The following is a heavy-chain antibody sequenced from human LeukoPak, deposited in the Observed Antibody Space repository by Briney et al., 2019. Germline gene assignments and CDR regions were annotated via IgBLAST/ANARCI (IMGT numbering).Heavy chain of an antibody. Sequence: SGGSLRLSCAASGFTFSSYAMSWVRQAPGKGLEWVSAISGSGGSTYYADSVKGRFTISRDNSKNTLYLQMNSLRPEDTAVYYCARGLHGYYYYGMDVWGQGTTVTVSS. D-gene: IGHD5-18*01. CDR2: ISGSGGST. CDR1: GFTFSSYA. CDR3: ARGLHGYYYYGMDV. J-gene: IGHJ6*02. V-gene: IGHV3-23*01.